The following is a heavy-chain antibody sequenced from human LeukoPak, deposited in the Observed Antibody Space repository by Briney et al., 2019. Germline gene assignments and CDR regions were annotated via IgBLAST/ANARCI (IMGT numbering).Heavy chain of an antibody. CDR1: GYTFTSYG. CDR3: ARITKTYSRYDAFDI. J-gene: IGHJ3*02. CDR2: MRPYNGNT. D-gene: IGHD2-15*01. V-gene: IGHV1-18*01. Sequence: ASVKVSCKASGYTFTSYGITWVRQAPGQGLAWMGCMRPYNGNTEYAQNLQGRVTMTTDTSTSTAYMELRSLRSDDTAVYYCARITKTYSRYDAFDIWGQGTMVTVSS.